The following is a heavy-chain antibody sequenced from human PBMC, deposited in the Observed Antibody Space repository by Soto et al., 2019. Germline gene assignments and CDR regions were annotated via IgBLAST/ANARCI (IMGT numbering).Heavy chain of an antibody. J-gene: IGHJ4*02. CDR2: ISGSGGST. V-gene: IGHV3-23*01. CDR1: GFTFSSYA. Sequence: GGSLRLSCAASGFTFSSYAMSWVRQAPGKGLEWVSAISGSGGSTYYADSVKGRFTISRDNSKNTLYLQMNSLRAEDTAMYYCAKGAAAGKTYFLDYWGQGTLVTVSS. D-gene: IGHD6-13*01. CDR3: AKGAAAGKTYFLDY.